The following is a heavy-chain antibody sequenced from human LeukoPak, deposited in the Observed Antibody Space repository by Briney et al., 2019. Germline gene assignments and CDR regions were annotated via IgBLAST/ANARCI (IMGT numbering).Heavy chain of an antibody. CDR3: ARVPPYCSRTSCYWWMYYYMDI. CDR2: IYYSGST. Sequence: SETLSLTCTDSGGSISSYYWSWIRQPPGKGLEWIGYIYYSGSTNYNPSLKSRVTISVDTSKNQFSLKLSSVTAADTAVYYCARVPPYCSRTSCYWWMYYYMDIWGKGTTVTVSS. J-gene: IGHJ6*03. CDR1: GGSISSYY. D-gene: IGHD2-2*01. V-gene: IGHV4-59*01.